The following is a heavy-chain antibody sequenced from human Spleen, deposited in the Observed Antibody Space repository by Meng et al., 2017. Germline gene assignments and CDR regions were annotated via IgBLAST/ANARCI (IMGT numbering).Heavy chain of an antibody. CDR3: ARERQQLETYDAFDL. J-gene: IGHJ3*01. CDR2: ISGSGGST. V-gene: IGHV3-23*01. D-gene: IGHD6-13*01. Sequence: GESLKISCAASGFTFSSYEMNWVRQAPGKGLEWVSAISGSGGSTYYADSVKGRFTMSRDNSKNTLYLQMNSLRAEDTAVYYCARERQQLETYDAFDLWGQGTMVTVSS. CDR1: GFTFSSYE.